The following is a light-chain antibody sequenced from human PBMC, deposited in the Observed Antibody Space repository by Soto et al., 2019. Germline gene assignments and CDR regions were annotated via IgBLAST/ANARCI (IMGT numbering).Light chain of an antibody. J-gene: IGKJ5*01. Sequence: EIVLTQSPATLSLSPGERATLSCRTSQSVSSYFAWYQQKPGRAPRLLIYDASNRATGIPARFIGSGSGTDFTLTIISLEPEDFAVYYCQQRSNWPITCGQGTRLEIK. CDR2: DAS. CDR1: QSVSSY. CDR3: QQRSNWPIT. V-gene: IGKV3-11*01.